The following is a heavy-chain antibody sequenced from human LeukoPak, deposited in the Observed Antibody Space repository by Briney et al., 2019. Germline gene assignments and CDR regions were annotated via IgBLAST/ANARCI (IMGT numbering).Heavy chain of an antibody. Sequence: SETLSLTCAVSGGSISSTNWWSWVRQPPGKGLEWIGEIYHSGSTNYNPSLKSRVIISVDKSKNQFSLKLSSVTAADTAVYYCARGHGITIFGVVMVDAFDIWGQGTMVTVSS. CDR2: IYHSGST. CDR3: ARGHGITIFGVVMVDAFDI. V-gene: IGHV4-4*02. J-gene: IGHJ3*02. CDR1: GGSISSTNW. D-gene: IGHD3-3*01.